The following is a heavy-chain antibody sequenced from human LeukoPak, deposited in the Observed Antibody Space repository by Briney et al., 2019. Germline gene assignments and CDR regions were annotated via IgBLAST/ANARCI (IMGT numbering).Heavy chain of an antibody. V-gene: IGHV4-39*07. CDR1: GGSISSSSYY. D-gene: IGHD3-22*01. CDR2: IYYSGST. J-gene: IGHJ4*02. Sequence: SETLSLTCTVSGGSISSSSYYWGWIRQPPGKGLEWIGNIYYSGSTYYNPSLKSRVTISVDTSKNQFSLKLSSVTAADTAVYYCATDSSGYYYPFDYWGQGTLVTVSS. CDR3: ATDSSGYYYPFDY.